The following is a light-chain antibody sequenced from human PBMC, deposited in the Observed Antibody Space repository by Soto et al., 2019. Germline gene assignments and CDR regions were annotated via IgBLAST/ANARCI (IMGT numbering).Light chain of an antibody. CDR2: RAS. V-gene: IGKV1-5*03. Sequence: DIQMTQSPSTLSASVGDRVTITCRASQSINTWLAWYQQKPGKAPKLLIYRASIESGVPSRFSGSGSGTEFTLTISSLQPDDFSTYYCQHYNTYSGTFGPGTKVDI. J-gene: IGKJ3*01. CDR1: QSINTW. CDR3: QHYNTYSGT.